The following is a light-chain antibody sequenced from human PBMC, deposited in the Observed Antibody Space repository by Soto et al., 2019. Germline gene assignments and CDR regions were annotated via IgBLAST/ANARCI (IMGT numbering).Light chain of an antibody. CDR1: SGNIVGNY. Sequence: NFMLTQPHSVSESPGKTVTISCTRSSGNIVGNYVQWYRQRPGSAPTTLIYEDSRRLPGVPDRFSGSIDASSNSASLTISGMETEDEGDYYCQSDDNKDRVVFGGGTKLTVL. CDR2: EDS. CDR3: QSDDNKDRVV. J-gene: IGLJ2*01. V-gene: IGLV6-57*04.